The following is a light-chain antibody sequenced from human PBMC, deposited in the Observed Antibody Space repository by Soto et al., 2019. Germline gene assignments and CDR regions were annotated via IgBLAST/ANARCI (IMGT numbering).Light chain of an antibody. V-gene: IGKV4-1*01. CDR2: AAS. CDR1: QSVLSSSNNKNY. CDR3: QQAKIFPPT. Sequence: DIVMTQSPDSLSVSLGERATINCKSSQSVLSSSNNKNYLAWYQQKPGKAPKLLIFAASSLQSGVPFRFSGSGSGTDFTLTISSLQPEDFATYFCQQAKIFPPTFGGGTKVDI. J-gene: IGKJ4*01.